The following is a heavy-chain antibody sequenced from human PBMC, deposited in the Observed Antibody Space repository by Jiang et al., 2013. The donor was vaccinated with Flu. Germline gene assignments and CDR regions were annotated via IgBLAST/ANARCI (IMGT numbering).Heavy chain of an antibody. CDR1: GGSISSTTYY. J-gene: IGHJ5*02. Sequence: LLKPSETLSLTCTVSGGSISSTTYYWGWIRQPPGKGLEWIASMFYSGSIYYNPSLKSRLTISLDTSKNQFSLNLSSVTAADTAVYYCARERFYCSDGGCRGWFDPWGQGTLVTVSS. D-gene: IGHD2-15*01. CDR2: MFYSGSI. CDR3: ARERFYCSDGGCRGWFDP. V-gene: IGHV4-39*07.